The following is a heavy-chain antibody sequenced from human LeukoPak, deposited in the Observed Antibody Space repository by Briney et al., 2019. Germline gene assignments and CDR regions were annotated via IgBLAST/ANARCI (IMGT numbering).Heavy chain of an antibody. CDR2: ISGSGGST. D-gene: IGHD6-25*01. CDR1: GFTFSSYA. CDR3: AKEIGAAIYFDY. J-gene: IGHJ4*02. V-gene: IGHV3-23*01. Sequence: GGSLRLSCAASGFTFSSYAMSWVRQAPGKGLEWVSAISGSGGSTNYADSVKGRFTISRDNSKNTAYLQMNSLRVEDTAVYYCAKEIGAAIYFDYWSQGTLVIVSS.